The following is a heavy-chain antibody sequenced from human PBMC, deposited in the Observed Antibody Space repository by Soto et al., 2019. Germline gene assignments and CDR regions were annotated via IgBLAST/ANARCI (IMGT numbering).Heavy chain of an antibody. CDR3: ARLGGWLSSSDY. Sequence: SGTLSLTCTVSGGSISSYYWSWIRHRPGKGLEWLGYIYYSGSTNYNPSLKSRVTISVDTSKNQFSLTLSSVTAADTAVYYCARLGGWLSSSDYSGQGTLVTVSS. D-gene: IGHD5-12*01. V-gene: IGHV4-59*08. CDR2: IYYSGST. CDR1: GGSISSYY. J-gene: IGHJ4*02.